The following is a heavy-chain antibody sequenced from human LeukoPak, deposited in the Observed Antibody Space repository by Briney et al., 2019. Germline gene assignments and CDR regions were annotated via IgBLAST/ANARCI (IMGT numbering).Heavy chain of an antibody. CDR1: GFTFTSYA. J-gene: IGHJ4*02. D-gene: IGHD3-10*01. Sequence: GGSLRLSCAASGFTFTSYAMTWVRQAPGKGLEWVSVISGSGSGTYYADSVKGRFTISRDNSKNTLYLQMNSLRAEDTAVYYCAKAAARRGRLNYFDYWGQGTLVTVSS. CDR3: AKAAARRGRLNYFDY. CDR2: ISGSGSGT. V-gene: IGHV3-23*01.